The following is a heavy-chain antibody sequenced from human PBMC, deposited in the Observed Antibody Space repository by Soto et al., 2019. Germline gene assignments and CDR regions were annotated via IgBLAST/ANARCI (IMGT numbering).Heavy chain of an antibody. J-gene: IGHJ4*02. V-gene: IGHV1-3*01. CDR3: ARALRGYSYGGEGFDY. Sequence: QVQLVQSGAEVKKPGAAVKVSCKASGYTFTSYAMHWVRQAPGQRLEWMGWINAGNGNTKYSQKFQGRVTITKDTSASTAYMELSRLRYEDTAVYYCARALRGYSYGGEGFDYWGQGTLVTVSS. D-gene: IGHD5-18*01. CDR1: GYTFTSYA. CDR2: INAGNGNT.